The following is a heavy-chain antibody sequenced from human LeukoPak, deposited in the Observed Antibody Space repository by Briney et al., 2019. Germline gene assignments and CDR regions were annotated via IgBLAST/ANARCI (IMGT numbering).Heavy chain of an antibody. Sequence: GSLRLSCAASGFTFSNAWMCWVRQAPGKGLEWVGRIKSKTDGGTTDYAAPVKGRFTISRDDSKNTLYLQMNSLKTEDTAVYYCTTGAYDSSGYYYLDYWGQGTLVTVSS. CDR2: IKSKTDGGTT. J-gene: IGHJ4*02. CDR1: GFTFSNAW. V-gene: IGHV3-15*01. D-gene: IGHD3-22*01. CDR3: TTGAYDSSGYYYLDY.